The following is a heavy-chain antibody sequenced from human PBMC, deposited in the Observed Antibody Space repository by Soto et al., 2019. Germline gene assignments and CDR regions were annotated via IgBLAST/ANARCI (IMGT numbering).Heavy chain of an antibody. V-gene: IGHV4-30-2*01. CDR3: ARGWLSYGYVDY. J-gene: IGHJ4*02. CDR1: GGSISSGGYS. D-gene: IGHD5-18*01. CDR2: IYHSGST. Sequence: SETLSLTCAVSGGSISSGGYSWSWIRQPPGKGLEWIGYIYHSGSTYYNPSLKSRVTISVDRSKNQFSLKLSSVTAADTAVYYCARGWLSYGYVDYWGQGTLVTVSS.